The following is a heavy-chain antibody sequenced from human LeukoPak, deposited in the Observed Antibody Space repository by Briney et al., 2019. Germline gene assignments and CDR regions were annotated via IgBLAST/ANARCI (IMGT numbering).Heavy chain of an antibody. CDR2: TYYRSKWYN. CDR3: ARGFPRYFDL. D-gene: IGHD2-21*01. J-gene: IGHJ2*01. Sequence: SQTLSLTCAISGDSVSSNSASWNWIRQSPSSGLEWLGRTYYRSKWYNDYAVSVKSRININPDTSKNQFSLQLNSVTPEDTAVYYCARGFPRYFDLWGRGTLVTVSS. CDR1: GDSVSSNSAS. V-gene: IGHV6-1*01.